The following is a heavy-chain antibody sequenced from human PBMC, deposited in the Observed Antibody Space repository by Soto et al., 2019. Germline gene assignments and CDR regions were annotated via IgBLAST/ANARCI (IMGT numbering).Heavy chain of an antibody. CDR3: ASGGTPVVITVYYFDY. D-gene: IGHD3-22*01. V-gene: IGHV1-69*01. CDR2: SIPIFGTA. CDR1: GGTFSSYA. J-gene: IGHJ4*02. Sequence: QVQLVQSGAEVKKPGSSVKVSCKASGGTFSSYAISWVRQAPGQGLEWMGGSIPIFGTANYAQKFQGRVTITADESTSTAYMELSSLRSEDTAVYYCASGGTPVVITVYYFDYWGQGTLVTVSS.